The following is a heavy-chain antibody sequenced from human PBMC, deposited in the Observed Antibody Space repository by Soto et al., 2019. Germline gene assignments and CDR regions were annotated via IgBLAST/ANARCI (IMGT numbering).Heavy chain of an antibody. CDR1: GVSISDGGYS. CDR2: THVSGDT. J-gene: IGHJ4*02. Sequence: QLQLQESGSGLVKPSQTLSLNCAVSGVSISDGGYSWSWIRQPPGKGLEWIGYTHVSGDTYYTPSLTGRVTLSVDRSRNQFSLNLRSMTAADTAVYYCARSPCYGSKSHFDYWGQGTLVSVSS. V-gene: IGHV4-30-2*01. CDR3: ARSPCYGSKSHFDY. D-gene: IGHD3-10*01.